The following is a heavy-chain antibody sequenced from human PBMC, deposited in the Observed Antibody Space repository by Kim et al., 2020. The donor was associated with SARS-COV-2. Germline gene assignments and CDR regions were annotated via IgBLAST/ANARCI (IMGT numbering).Heavy chain of an antibody. CDR2: INPSGGST. J-gene: IGHJ4*02. D-gene: IGHD3-9*01. Sequence: ASVKVSCKASGYTFTSYYMHWVRQAPGQGLEWMGIINPSGGSTSYAQKFQGRVTMTRDTSTSTVYMELSSLISEDTAVYYCARGSPVYYDILTGYYRDYWGQGTLVTVSS. CDR1: GYTFTSYY. V-gene: IGHV1-46*01. CDR3: ARGSPVYYDILTGYYRDY.